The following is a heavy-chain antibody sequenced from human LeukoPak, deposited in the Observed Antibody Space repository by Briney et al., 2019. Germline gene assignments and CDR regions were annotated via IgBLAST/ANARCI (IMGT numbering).Heavy chain of an antibody. D-gene: IGHD6-13*01. J-gene: IGHJ4*02. CDR1: GFTFSSYS. CDR2: VDGGGGGT. V-gene: IGHV3-23*01. CDR3: AKQSAGSAAWYSLHYDF. Sequence: GGSLRLSCAASGFTFSSYSMTWVRQAPGRGLEWVSSVDGGGGGTYYADSVKGRFTISRDNSKDTLYLQMNGLRAEDTAVYFCAKQSAGSAAWYSLHYDFWGQGTLVTVSS.